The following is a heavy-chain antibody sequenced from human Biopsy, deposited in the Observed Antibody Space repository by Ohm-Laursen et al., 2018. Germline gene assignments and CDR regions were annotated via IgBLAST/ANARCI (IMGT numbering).Heavy chain of an antibody. D-gene: IGHD3-3*01. J-gene: IGHJ4*02. CDR2: IIAVSGLV. V-gene: IGHV1-69*10. Sequence: GASVKVSCKASGGTFSNYAISWVRQAPGEGLEWMGGIIAVSGLVNYAPKFQGRVSITADRFTTTAYMELSSLKSEDTAVYYCATPFQYYDSWGGYPPFDHWGQGTLVTVSS. CDR1: GGTFSNYA. CDR3: ATPFQYYDSWGGYPPFDH.